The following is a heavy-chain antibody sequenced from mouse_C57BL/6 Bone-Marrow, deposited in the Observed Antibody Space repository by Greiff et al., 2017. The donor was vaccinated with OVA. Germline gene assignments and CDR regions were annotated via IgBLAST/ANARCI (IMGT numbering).Heavy chain of an antibody. J-gene: IGHJ2*01. CDR2: IYPRSGNT. CDR3: ARPGYSMDY. D-gene: IGHD2-10*02. Sequence: VQLQQSGAELARPGASVKLSCKASGFTFTSYGISWVKQRTGQGLEWIGAIYPRSGNTYYTEKFKGKATLTADKSSSTAYMELRSLTSEDSAVYFCARPGYSMDYWGQGTTLTVSS. V-gene: IGHV1-81*01. CDR1: GFTFTSYG.